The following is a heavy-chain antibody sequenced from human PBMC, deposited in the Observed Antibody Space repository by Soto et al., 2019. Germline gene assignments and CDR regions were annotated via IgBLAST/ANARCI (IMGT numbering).Heavy chain of an antibody. CDR2: IWYDGSNK. Sequence: GGSLRLSCAASGFTFSSYGMHWVRQAPGKGLEWVAVIWYDGSNKYYADSVKGRFTISRDNSKNTPYLQMNSLRAEDTAVYYCARFQVITGYYYGMDVWGQGTTVTVSS. D-gene: IGHD3-22*01. CDR1: GFTFSSYG. CDR3: ARFQVITGYYYGMDV. J-gene: IGHJ6*02. V-gene: IGHV3-33*01.